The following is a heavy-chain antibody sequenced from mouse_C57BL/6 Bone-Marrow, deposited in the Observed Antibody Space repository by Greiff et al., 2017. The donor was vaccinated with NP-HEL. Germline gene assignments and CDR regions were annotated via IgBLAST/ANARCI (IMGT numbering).Heavy chain of an antibody. V-gene: IGHV5-4*01. CDR3: AREGDYDGYAMDY. Sequence: EVKLMESGGGLVKPGGSLKLSCAASGFTFSSYAMSWVRQTPEKRLEWVATISDGGSYTYYPDNVKGRFTISRDNAENNLYLQMSHLKSEDTAMYYCAREGDYDGYAMDYWGQGTSVTVSS. CDR2: ISDGGSYT. CDR1: GFTFSSYA. J-gene: IGHJ4*01. D-gene: IGHD2-4*01.